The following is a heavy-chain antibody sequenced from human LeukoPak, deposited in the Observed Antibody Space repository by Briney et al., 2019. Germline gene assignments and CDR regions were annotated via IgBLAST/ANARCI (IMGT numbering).Heavy chain of an antibody. J-gene: IGHJ4*02. CDR2: INPDTSDT. CDR3: TRAAAGILTY. CDR1: GYTFIGYY. Sequence: GASVKVSCKASGYTFIGYYINWVRQAPGQGLEWLGRINPDTSDTNHAQKFQGRVTMTRDTSISTAYMELSRLTSDDTAVYYCTRAAAGILTYWGQGTLVTVPS. V-gene: IGHV1-2*06. D-gene: IGHD3-9*01.